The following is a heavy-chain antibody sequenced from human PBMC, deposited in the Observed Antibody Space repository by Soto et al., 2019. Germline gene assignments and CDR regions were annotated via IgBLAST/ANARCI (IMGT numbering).Heavy chain of an antibody. CDR2: ISWNSGSI. J-gene: IGHJ4*02. D-gene: IGHD1-1*01. Sequence: GGSLRLSCAASGFTFDDYAMHWVRQAPGKGLEWVSGISWNSGSIGYADSVKGRFTISRDNAKNSLYLQMNSLSAEDTALYYCAKDIHPQLKYYFDYWGQGTLVTVSS. CDR3: AKDIHPQLKYYFDY. CDR1: GFTFDDYA. V-gene: IGHV3-9*01.